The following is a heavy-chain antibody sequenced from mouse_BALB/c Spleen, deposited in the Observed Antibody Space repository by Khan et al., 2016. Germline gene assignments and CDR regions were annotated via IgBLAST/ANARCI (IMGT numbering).Heavy chain of an antibody. Sequence: EVELVESGAELVKPGASVKLSCTASGFNIKDTYMHWVKQRPEQGLEWLGRIDPANGNTKYDPKFQGKATITADTSSNTAYLQLSNLTSEDTAVYYCARSNDGNYEEGYTMDYWGQGPSVTVSS. CDR1: GFNIKDTY. CDR2: IDPANGNT. V-gene: IGHV14-3*02. J-gene: IGHJ4*01. CDR3: ARSNDGNYEEGYTMDY. D-gene: IGHD2-1*01.